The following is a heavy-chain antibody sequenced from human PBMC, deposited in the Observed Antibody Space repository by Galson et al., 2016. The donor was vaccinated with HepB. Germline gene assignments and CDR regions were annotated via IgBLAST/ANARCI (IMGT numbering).Heavy chain of an antibody. J-gene: IGHJ4*02. Sequence: SVKVSCKASGDTFSNYSISWVRQAPGQGLEWMGRNIPIFGTGNFEQNFQGRVTITADESTSTVYMELNSLRSEDTAVCYCERGGSVVVTAISHFDYWGQGTLVTVSS. D-gene: IGHD2-21*02. V-gene: IGHV1-69*13. CDR2: NIPIFGTG. CDR3: ERGGSVVVTAISHFDY. CDR1: GDTFSNYS.